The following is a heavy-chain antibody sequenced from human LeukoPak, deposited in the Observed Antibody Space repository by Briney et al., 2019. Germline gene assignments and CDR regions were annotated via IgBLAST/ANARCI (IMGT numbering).Heavy chain of an antibody. D-gene: IGHD3-22*01. Sequence: PGGSLRLSXAASGFTFGSYAMSWVRQPPGKGLEWVSAISGSGGSTYYADSVKGRFTISRDNSKNTLYLQMNSLRAEDTAVYYCAKVSLKYYYDSSGYYDYWGQGTLVTVSS. CDR1: GFTFGSYA. CDR2: ISGSGGST. V-gene: IGHV3-23*01. CDR3: AKVSLKYYYDSSGYYDY. J-gene: IGHJ4*02.